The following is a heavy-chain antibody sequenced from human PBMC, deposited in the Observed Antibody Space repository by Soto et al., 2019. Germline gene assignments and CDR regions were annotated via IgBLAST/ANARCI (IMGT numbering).Heavy chain of an antibody. D-gene: IGHD1-7*01. CDR1: GDAIYIGGYY. V-gene: IGHV4-31*03. Sequence: SETLSLTCTVSGDAIYIGGYYWTWIRQHPGKGLEWIGYIYHTGKTYYNPSLESRVTMSVDTSKNQFSLKLASVTAADTALYFCARYEYGNSLYGVDVWGQGTRVTVSS. J-gene: IGHJ6*02. CDR3: ARYEYGNSLYGVDV. CDR2: IYHTGKT.